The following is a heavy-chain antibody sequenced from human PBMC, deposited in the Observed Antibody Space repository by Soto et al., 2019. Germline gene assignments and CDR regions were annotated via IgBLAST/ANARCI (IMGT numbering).Heavy chain of an antibody. V-gene: IGHV4-4*02. Sequence: QVQLQESGPGLVKPSGTLSLTCAVSSGSISSRNWWSWVRQPPGKGLEWIGEIYQSGSTNYNPSLKGRVPIAVDKSNNQFSLNLSSVTAADTAVYYFASREFGVDAFDIWGQWTMVIVSA. CDR2: IYQSGST. J-gene: IGHJ3*02. CDR3: ASREFGVDAFDI. CDR1: SGSISSRNW. D-gene: IGHD3-3*01.